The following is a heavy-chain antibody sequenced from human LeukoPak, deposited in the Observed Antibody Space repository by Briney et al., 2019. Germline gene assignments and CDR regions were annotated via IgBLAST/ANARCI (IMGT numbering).Heavy chain of an antibody. CDR1: GGSLRGYY. V-gene: IGHV4-34*01. CDR3: ASGTTVTNY. CDR2: INHSGST. D-gene: IGHD4-17*01. Sequence: SETPSLTCAVYGGSLRGYYWSWIRQPPGKGLEWIGEINHSGSTNYNPSLKSRVTISVDTTKNQFSLKLSSVTAADTAVYYCASGTTVTNYWGQGTLVTVSS. J-gene: IGHJ4*02.